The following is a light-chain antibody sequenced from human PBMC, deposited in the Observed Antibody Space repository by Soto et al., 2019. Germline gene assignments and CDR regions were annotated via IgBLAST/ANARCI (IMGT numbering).Light chain of an antibody. Sequence: QSVLTQPPSVSAAPGQKVTISCSGSSSNIGNNYVSWYQQLPGTADKLLIYDNNKRPSGIPDRFSGSKSGTSATLGITGLQTGDEADYYCGTWDSSLSAVVFGGGTKLTVL. CDR1: SSNIGNNY. CDR3: GTWDSSLSAVV. CDR2: DNN. V-gene: IGLV1-51*01. J-gene: IGLJ2*01.